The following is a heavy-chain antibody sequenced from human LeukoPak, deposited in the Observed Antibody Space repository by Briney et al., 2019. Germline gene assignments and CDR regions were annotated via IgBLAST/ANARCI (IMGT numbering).Heavy chain of an antibody. Sequence: SETLSLTCTVSGGSISSYYWSWIRQPPGKGLEWIGYIYYSGSTNYNPSLKSRVTISVDTSKNQFSLKLSSVTAADTAVYYCARSDGGYSYLDYWGQGTLVTVSS. CDR1: GGSISSYY. D-gene: IGHD5-18*01. CDR2: IYYSGST. J-gene: IGHJ4*02. V-gene: IGHV4-59*08. CDR3: ARSDGGYSYLDY.